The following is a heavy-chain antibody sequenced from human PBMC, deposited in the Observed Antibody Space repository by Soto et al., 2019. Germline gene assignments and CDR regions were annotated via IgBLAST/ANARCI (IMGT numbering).Heavy chain of an antibody. CDR2: IIPIFGTA. Sequence: SVKVSGKGSGGTFSSYAISWVRQAPGQGLEWMGGIIPIFGTANYAQKFQGRVTITADKSTSTAYMELSSLRSEDTAVYYCARDVYDYVWGSYRCAFDIWGQGTMVTVSS. D-gene: IGHD3-16*02. CDR3: ARDVYDYVWGSYRCAFDI. J-gene: IGHJ3*02. CDR1: GGTFSSYA. V-gene: IGHV1-69*06.